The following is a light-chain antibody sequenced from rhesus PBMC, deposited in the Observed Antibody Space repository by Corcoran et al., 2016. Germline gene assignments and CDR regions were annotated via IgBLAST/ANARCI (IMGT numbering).Light chain of an antibody. J-gene: IGKJ3*01. V-gene: IGKV1-74*01. CDR1: ENVNNY. CDR3: QRDYGTPFT. CDR2: KAS. Sequence: DIQMTQSPSSLSASVGDRVTITCRASENVNNYLNRYQQKPGKAPKLLIYKASTLQRGVPSRFSGSGSWTEYTFTISGVQPEDVATYYCQRDYGTPFTFDPGTKLNVK.